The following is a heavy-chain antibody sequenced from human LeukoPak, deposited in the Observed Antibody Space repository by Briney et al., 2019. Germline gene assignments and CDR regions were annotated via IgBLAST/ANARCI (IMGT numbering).Heavy chain of an antibody. J-gene: IGHJ4*02. CDR3: ARSPRYDISTGYPSDY. CDR1: GYTFTSYY. CDR2: INPSGGST. D-gene: IGHD3-9*01. V-gene: IGHV1-46*01. Sequence: GASVKVSCKASGYTFTSYYMHWVRQAPGQGLEWMGIINPSGGSTSYAQKFQGRVTMTRDTSTSTVYMELSSLRSEDTAVYYCARSPRYDISTGYPSDYWGQGTLVTVSS.